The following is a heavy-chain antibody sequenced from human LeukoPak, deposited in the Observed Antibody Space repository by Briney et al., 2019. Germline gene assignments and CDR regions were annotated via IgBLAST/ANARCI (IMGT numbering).Heavy chain of an antibody. CDR1: GYSFTSYW. CDR3: TRRNDWYFDL. Sequence: GESLKISCKGSGYSFTSYWIGWVRQMPGKGLEWMGIIYPGDSDTRYSPSFQGQVTISVDKSITTAYLQWSSLKASDTAMYYCTRRNDWYFDLRGRGTLVTVSS. V-gene: IGHV5-51*01. CDR2: IYPGDSDT. J-gene: IGHJ2*01.